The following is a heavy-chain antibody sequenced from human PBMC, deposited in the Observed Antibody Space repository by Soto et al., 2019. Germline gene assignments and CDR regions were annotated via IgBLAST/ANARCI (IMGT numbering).Heavy chain of an antibody. V-gene: IGHV1-46*01. J-gene: IGHJ6*02. CDR1: GYTFTSYY. CDR2: INPSGGSA. Sequence: QVQRMQSGAEVKMPGASLKVSCKASGYTFTSYYIHWVRQAPGQGLEWMVIINPSGGSASYARRLKGRIVLTRETSTSTAYMEVSSLTSEDAAVYFCSRDPNFRLTFHYYGMDVWGQGTMVTVSS. CDR3: SRDPNFRLTFHYYGMDV.